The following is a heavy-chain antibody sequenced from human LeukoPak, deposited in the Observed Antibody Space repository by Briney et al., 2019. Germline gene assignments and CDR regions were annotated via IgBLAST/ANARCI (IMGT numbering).Heavy chain of an antibody. J-gene: IGHJ4*02. V-gene: IGHV3-21*01. Sequence: GGLVKPGGSLRLSCAASGFTFSAYSMNWVRQAPGKGLEWVSSISSSSSYIYYGDSVKGRFTISRDNAKNSLYLQMNSLRAEDTAVYYCARGRNTEFDYWGQGTLVIVSS. CDR3: ARGRNTEFDY. D-gene: IGHD5-18*01. CDR2: ISSSSSYI. CDR1: GFTFSAYS.